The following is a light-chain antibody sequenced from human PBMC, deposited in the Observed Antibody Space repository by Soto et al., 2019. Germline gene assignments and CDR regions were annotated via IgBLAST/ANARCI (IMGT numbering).Light chain of an antibody. J-gene: IGLJ1*01. CDR2: NNT. CDR3: QCDDSVVTGSV. CDR1: SSNIGAGFD. V-gene: IGLV1-40*01. Sequence: QSVLTQPPSVSGAPGQTVTISCTGSSSNIGAGFDVHWYQQVPGTAPKLVLYNNTARPSGVPDRFSGSRSCSSGSLAITGLQPEDEADYYCQCDDSVVTGSVFGTGTKLTVL.